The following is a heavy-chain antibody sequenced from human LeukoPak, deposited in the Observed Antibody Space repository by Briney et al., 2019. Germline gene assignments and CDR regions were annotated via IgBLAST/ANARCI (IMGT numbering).Heavy chain of an antibody. D-gene: IGHD3-10*01. J-gene: IGHJ4*02. V-gene: IGHV1-18*01. CDR2: ISAYNGGT. CDR1: GYSFTSYA. Sequence: ASVKVSCKASGYSFTSYAIIWVRQAPGHGLEWMGWISAYNGGTRYAQKVQGRLTMTTDTSTSTAYMELRSLRSDDTAVYYCARPGHGSGSSSFDYWGQGTLVTVSS. CDR3: ARPGHGSGSSSFDY.